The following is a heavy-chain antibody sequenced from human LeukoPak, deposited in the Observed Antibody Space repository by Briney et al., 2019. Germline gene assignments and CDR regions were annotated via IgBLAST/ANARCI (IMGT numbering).Heavy chain of an antibody. Sequence: ASVKVSCKAFGYTFDDYFIHWVRQAPGQGLEWMGWINPKTGGTTYTQNVQDRVTMTWDKSIATAYMDLRRLTSDDTAVYFCTRAYEYGWFDPWGQGTQVIVSS. CDR3: TRAYEYGWFDP. CDR2: INPKTGGT. D-gene: IGHD4/OR15-4a*01. CDR1: GYTFDDYF. V-gene: IGHV1-2*02. J-gene: IGHJ5*02.